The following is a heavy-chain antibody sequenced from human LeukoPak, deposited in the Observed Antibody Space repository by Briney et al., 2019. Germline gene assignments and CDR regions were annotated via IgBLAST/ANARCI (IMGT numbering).Heavy chain of an antibody. CDR1: GFTFSDYY. CDR2: ISSSSSYT. V-gene: IGHV3-11*06. J-gene: IGHJ5*02. D-gene: IGHD2-15*01. Sequence: GGSLRLSCAASGFTFSDYYMSWIRQAPGKGLEWVSYISSSSSYTNYADSVKGRFTISRDNAKNSLYPQMNSLRAEDTSVYYCARSPAVAATSWFDPWGQGTLVTVSS. CDR3: ARSPAVAATSWFDP.